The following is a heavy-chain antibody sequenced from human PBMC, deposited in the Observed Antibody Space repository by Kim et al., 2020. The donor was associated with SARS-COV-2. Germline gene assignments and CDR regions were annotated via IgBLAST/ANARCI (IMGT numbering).Heavy chain of an antibody. D-gene: IGHD3-10*01. CDR3: ARVSRLGDSGTSSLYGMDV. CDR1: GYTLTSYD. Sequence: ASVKVSCKASGYTLTSYDINWVRQAAGQGLEWMGWMNPNSGNTGYAQKFQGRVTMTRNTSISTAYMGLSSLRSEDTAVYYCARVSRLGDSGTSSLYGMDVWGQGTTVTVSS. CDR2: MNPNSGNT. J-gene: IGHJ6*02. V-gene: IGHV1-8*01.